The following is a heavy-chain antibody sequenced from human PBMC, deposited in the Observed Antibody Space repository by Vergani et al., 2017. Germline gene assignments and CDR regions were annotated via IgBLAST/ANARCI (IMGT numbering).Heavy chain of an antibody. D-gene: IGHD3/OR15-3a*01. V-gene: IGHV4-61*02. CDR1: GGSISSGSYY. Sequence: QVQLQESGPGLVKPSQTLSLTCTVSGGSISSGSYYWSWIRQPAGKGLEWIGRIYTSGSTNYNPSLKSRVTMSLDSSKNQFSLKLTSVTAADTAVYYCAAYDFPDSPFDPWGQGTLVTVSS. CDR3: AAYDFPDSPFDP. CDR2: IYTSGST. J-gene: IGHJ5*02.